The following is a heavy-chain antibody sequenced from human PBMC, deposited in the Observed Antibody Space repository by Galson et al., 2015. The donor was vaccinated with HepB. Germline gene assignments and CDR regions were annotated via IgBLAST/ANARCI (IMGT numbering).Heavy chain of an antibody. Sequence: QSGAEVKKPGESLKISCKVSGYSLIELSMHWVRQAPGKGLGWMGSFDPEDGETIYAQKFQGRVTLTEDTSTETAYMELSSLRSEDTAVYYCATAPLWALGQTTRFFYFDYWGQGTLVTVSS. D-gene: IGHD3-16*01. CDR3: ATAPLWALGQTTRFFYFDY. J-gene: IGHJ4*02. V-gene: IGHV1-24*01. CDR1: GYSLIELS. CDR2: FDPEDGET.